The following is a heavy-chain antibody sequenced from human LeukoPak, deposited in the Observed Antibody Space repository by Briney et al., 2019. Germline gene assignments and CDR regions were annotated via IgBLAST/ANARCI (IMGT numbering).Heavy chain of an antibody. CDR3: ARADPYSGTYYFFDS. CDR2: IYFSGNT. J-gene: IGHJ4*02. CDR1: GGSINSYY. Sequence: PSETLSLTCTVSGGSINSYYWTWIRQPPGTGLEWIGYIYFSGNTNYNPSLKSRVTISIDTSKNQFSLKLTSVTAADTAVYYCARADPYSGTYYFFDSWGQGTLVTVSS. D-gene: IGHD1-26*01. V-gene: IGHV4-59*01.